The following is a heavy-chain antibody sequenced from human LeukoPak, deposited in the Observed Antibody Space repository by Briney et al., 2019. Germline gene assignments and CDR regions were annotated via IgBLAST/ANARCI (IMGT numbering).Heavy chain of an antibody. CDR2: INPKNGGT. CDR3: ARALGRGAIAVAGTEYFQY. J-gene: IGHJ1*01. CDR1: RYTFTDYY. D-gene: IGHD6-19*01. V-gene: IGHV1-2*02. Sequence: ASVKVSCKASRYTFTDYYIHWVRQAPGQGPEWMGWINPKNGGTNYAQNFQGRVTMTTDTSINTAYMELSWLRSDDTAVYYCARALGRGAIAVAGTEYFQYWGQGTLVTVSS.